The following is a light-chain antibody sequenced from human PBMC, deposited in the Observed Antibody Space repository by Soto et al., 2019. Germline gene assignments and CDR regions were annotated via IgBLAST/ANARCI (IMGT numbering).Light chain of an antibody. CDR1: QTVIHNH. J-gene: IGKJ1*01. V-gene: IGKV3-20*01. CDR2: GAS. Sequence: EIVLTQSPDTLSLSPGERATLSCRASQTVIHNHLAWHQQKPGQAPRLLIYGASNRATGSPDRFSGGGSGTDFTLTISGLEPEDFAAYYCQHFGNSLWTFGQGTKVDIK. CDR3: QHFGNSLWT.